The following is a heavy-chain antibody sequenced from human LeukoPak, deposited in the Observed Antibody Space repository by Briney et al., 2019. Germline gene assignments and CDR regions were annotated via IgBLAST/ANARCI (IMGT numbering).Heavy chain of an antibody. CDR3: ARYSSSWNGFKSWFDP. D-gene: IGHD6-13*01. J-gene: IGHJ5*02. CDR2: TYYRSKWYN. CDR1: GDSVSSNSAA. Sequence: SQTLSLTCAISGDSVSSNSAAWNWIRQSTSRGLEWLGRTYYRSKWYNDYAVSVKSRITINPDTSKNQFSLQLNSVTPEDTAVYYCARYSSSWNGFKSWFDPWGQGTLVTVSS. V-gene: IGHV6-1*01.